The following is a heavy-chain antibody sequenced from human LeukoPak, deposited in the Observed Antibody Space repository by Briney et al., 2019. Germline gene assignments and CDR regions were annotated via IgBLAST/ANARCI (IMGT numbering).Heavy chain of an antibody. CDR1: GFTFGTYA. D-gene: IGHD6-13*01. J-gene: IGHJ1*01. CDR2: ISGSGGST. Sequence: GGSLRLSCAASGFTFGTYAMSWVRQAPGKGPQWVSGISGSGGSTYYTDSVKGRFTISRDNSRNTLYLQMNSLRAEDTAVYYCAKDPTDTSSWYIVEYFQHWGQGTLVTVSS. V-gene: IGHV3-23*01. CDR3: AKDPTDTSSWYIVEYFQH.